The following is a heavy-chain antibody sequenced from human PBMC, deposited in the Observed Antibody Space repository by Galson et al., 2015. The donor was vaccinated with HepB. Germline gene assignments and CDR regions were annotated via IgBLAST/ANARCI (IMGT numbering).Heavy chain of an antibody. V-gene: IGHV3-73*01. D-gene: IGHD3-22*01. CDR3: IRHYYDSSGYYYGY. CDR1: GFTFSGSA. Sequence: SLRLSCAASGFTFSGSAMHWVRQASGKGLEWVGRIRSKANSYATAYAASVKGRFTISRDDSKNTAYLQMNSLKTEDTAVYYCIRHYYDSSGYYYGYWGQGTLVTVSS. J-gene: IGHJ4*02. CDR2: IRSKANSYAT.